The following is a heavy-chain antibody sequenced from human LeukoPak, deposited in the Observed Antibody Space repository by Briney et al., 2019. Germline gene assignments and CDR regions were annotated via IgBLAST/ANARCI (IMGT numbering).Heavy chain of an antibody. CDR2: VSGTGGNT. CDR3: AKDVRGASTGFDY. V-gene: IGHV3-23*01. D-gene: IGHD3-10*01. J-gene: IGHJ4*02. CDR1: RFTFSSYA. Sequence: PGGSLRLSCAASRFTFSSYAMSWVRQAPGKGLEWVSGVSGTGGNTYYADSVKGWFTISRDNSKNTLYLQMNSLRAEDTAVYYCAKDVRGASTGFDYWGQGALVTVSS.